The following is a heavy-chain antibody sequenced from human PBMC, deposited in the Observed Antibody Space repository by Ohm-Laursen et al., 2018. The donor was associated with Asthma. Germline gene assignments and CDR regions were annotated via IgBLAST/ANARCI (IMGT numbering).Heavy chain of an antibody. Sequence: SLRLSCTAPGFTFSSYGMHWVRQAPGKGLEWVAVISYHGYNEYYLDSVKGRFTISRDDSKNTLYLQMNSLRVDDTAVYYCARHLAGDSSFWGQGTLVTVSS. CDR1: GFTFSSYG. D-gene: IGHD7-27*01. V-gene: IGHV3-33*05. CDR3: ARHLAGDSSF. CDR2: ISYHGYNE. J-gene: IGHJ4*02.